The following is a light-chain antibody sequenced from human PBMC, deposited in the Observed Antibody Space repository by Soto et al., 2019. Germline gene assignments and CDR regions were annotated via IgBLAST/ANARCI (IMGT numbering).Light chain of an antibody. CDR2: WAS. Sequence: DIVMTQSPDSLAVSLGERATINCKSSQSVLYSSNNKNYLAWYQQKPGQPPILLIYWASTRESGVPDRFSGSGSGTDFTLNISSLQAEDVAVYYCQQYYSPPVTFGQGTKLEIK. J-gene: IGKJ2*01. CDR3: QQYYSPPVT. V-gene: IGKV4-1*01. CDR1: QSVLYSSNNKNY.